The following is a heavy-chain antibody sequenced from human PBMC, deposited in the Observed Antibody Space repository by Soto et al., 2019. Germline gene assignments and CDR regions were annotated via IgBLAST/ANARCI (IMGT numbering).Heavy chain of an antibody. CDR1: GLTFSSYA. D-gene: IGHD3-22*01. Sequence: LRLSCAASGLTFSSYAMHWVRQAPGKGLEWVAVISYDGSNKYYADSVKGRFTISRDNSKNTLYLQMNSLRAEDTAVYYCAREAYYYDSSGYPDYWGQGTLVTVSS. J-gene: IGHJ4*02. CDR3: AREAYYYDSSGYPDY. CDR2: ISYDGSNK. V-gene: IGHV3-30-3*01.